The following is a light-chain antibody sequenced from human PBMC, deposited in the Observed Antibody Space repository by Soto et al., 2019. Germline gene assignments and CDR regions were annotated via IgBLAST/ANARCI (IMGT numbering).Light chain of an antibody. J-gene: IGKJ4*01. V-gene: IGKV3-15*01. CDR3: QQYINWPLT. Sequence: EVILTQSPATLSVAPGERATLSCRASQNVNIDLAWYQQKPGQPPRLLIYGASARATGFPARFSGSGSGTDFTLTIDSPQSEDFAVYYCQQYINWPLTFGGGTKVDIK. CDR1: QNVNID. CDR2: GAS.